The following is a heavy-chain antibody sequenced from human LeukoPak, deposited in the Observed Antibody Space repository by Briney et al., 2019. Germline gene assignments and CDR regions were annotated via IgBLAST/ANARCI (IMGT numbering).Heavy chain of an antibody. CDR1: GFTFSSYG. CDR2: IWYDGSNK. CDR3: ASWYYYDSSGYYNNWFDP. J-gene: IGHJ5*02. D-gene: IGHD3-22*01. V-gene: IGHV3-33*01. Sequence: GGSLRLSCAASGFTFSSYGMPWVRQAPGKGLEWVAVIWYDGSNKYYADSVKGRFTISRDNSKNTLYLQMNSLRAEDTAVYYCASWYYYDSSGYYNNWFDPWGQGTLVTVSS.